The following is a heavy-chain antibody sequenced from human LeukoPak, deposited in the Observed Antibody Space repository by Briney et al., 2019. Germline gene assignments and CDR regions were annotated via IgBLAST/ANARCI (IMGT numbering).Heavy chain of an antibody. D-gene: IGHD6-13*01. J-gene: IGHJ4*02. V-gene: IGHV3-74*01. CDR2: FSPTGSTT. Sequence: GGSLRLSCAASGFSFSGHWMHWARQLPGKGLVWVSRFSPTGSTTSYADSVKGRFTVSRDNAKNTLYLQVNNLRAEDTAVYYCARGPSSNWSGLDFWGQGTLLTVSS. CDR1: GFSFSGHW. CDR3: ARGPSSNWSGLDF.